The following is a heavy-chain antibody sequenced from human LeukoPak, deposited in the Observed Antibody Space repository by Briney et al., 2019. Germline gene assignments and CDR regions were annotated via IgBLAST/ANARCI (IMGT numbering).Heavy chain of an antibody. CDR3: ARDGRTPRYYYYGMDV. Sequence: GGSLRLSCAASGFTFSSYSMNWVRQAPGKGLEWVSSISSSSSYIYYADSVKGQFTISRDNAKNSLYLQMNSLRAEDTAVYYCARDGRTPRYYYYGMDVWGQGTTVTVSS. D-gene: IGHD1-14*01. J-gene: IGHJ6*02. CDR1: GFTFSSYS. CDR2: ISSSSSYI. V-gene: IGHV3-21*01.